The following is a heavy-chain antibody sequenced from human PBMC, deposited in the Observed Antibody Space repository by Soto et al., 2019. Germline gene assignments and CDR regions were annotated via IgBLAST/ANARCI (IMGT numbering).Heavy chain of an antibody. J-gene: IGHJ4*02. V-gene: IGHV3-30*19. CDR3: ARDIGPAYFDY. CDR1: GFTFSSYG. Sequence: GGSLRLSCAASGFTFSSYGMHWVRQAPGKGLEWVAVIWYDGSNKYYADSVKGRFTISRDNSKNTLYLQMNSLRAEDTAVYYCARDIGPAYFDYWGQGTLVTVSS. D-gene: IGHD3-16*02. CDR2: IWYDGSNK.